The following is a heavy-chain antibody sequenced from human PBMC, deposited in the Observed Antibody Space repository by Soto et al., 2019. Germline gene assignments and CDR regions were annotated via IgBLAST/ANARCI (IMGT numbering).Heavy chain of an antibody. CDR2: ISADNGNT. CDR3: ARDRRLVGAARPEYFQH. J-gene: IGHJ1*01. CDR1: GYDFNNYG. Sequence: ASVKVSCKASGYDFNNYGISWVRQAPGQGLEWMGWISADNGNTNNAQKFQGRVTMTTDPSTRTVYMELTSLSSDDTAVYYCARDRRLVGAARPEYFQHWGQGTLVTVSS. D-gene: IGHD1-26*01. V-gene: IGHV1-18*01.